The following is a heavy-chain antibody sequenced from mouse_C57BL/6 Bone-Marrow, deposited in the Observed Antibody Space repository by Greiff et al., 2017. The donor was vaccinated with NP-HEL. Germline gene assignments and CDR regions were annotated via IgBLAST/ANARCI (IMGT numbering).Heavy chain of an antibody. V-gene: IGHV14-4*01. CDR3: TTGYYGSSYWYFDV. Sequence: EVMLVESGAELVRPGASVKLSCTASGFNIKDDYMHWVKQRPEQGLEWIGWIDPENGDTEYASKFQGKAPITADTSSNTAYLQLSSLTSEDTAVYYCTTGYYGSSYWYFDVWGTGTTVTVSS. CDR2: IDPENGDT. D-gene: IGHD1-1*01. J-gene: IGHJ1*03. CDR1: GFNIKDDY.